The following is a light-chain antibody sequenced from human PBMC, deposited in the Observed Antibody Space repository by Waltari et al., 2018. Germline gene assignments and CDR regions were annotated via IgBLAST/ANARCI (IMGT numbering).Light chain of an antibody. J-gene: IGLJ1*01. CDR3: AAWDDSLSVSYV. CDR2: GSN. CDR1: NSNIGRNS. Sequence: QSVLTQPPSASGTPGQTVTISCSGTNSNIGRNSVFWYHQLPGTSPNLLIIGSNRRPSWLPHRCAAAKSGTSASLASRGLRSEDEADYYCAAWDDSLSVSYVFGSGTKVTV. V-gene: IGLV1-47*01.